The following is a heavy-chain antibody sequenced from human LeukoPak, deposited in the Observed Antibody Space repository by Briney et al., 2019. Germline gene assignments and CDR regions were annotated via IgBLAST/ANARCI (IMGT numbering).Heavy chain of an antibody. CDR1: GFPFSSYS. J-gene: IGHJ4*02. D-gene: IGHD2-15*01. CDR2: ISSSSSYI. V-gene: IGHV3-21*01. Sequence: GSLLLSCAASGFPFSSYSMNWGRQAPGKGLEWVSSISSSSSYIYYADSVKGRFTISRDNAKNSLYLQMNSLRAEDTAVYYCARDGGDCSGGSCYKGDFDYWGQGTLVTVSS. CDR3: ARDGGDCSGGSCYKGDFDY.